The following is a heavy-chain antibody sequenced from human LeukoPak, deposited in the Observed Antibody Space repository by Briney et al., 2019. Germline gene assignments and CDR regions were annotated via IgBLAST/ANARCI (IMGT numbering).Heavy chain of an antibody. J-gene: IGHJ5*02. CDR2: INHSGST. Sequence: KTSETLSLTCAVYGGSFSGYYWSWIRQPPGKGLEWIGEINHSGSTNYNPSLKSRVTISVDTSKNQFSLKLSSVTAADTAVYYCARADRTGSYYLSWFDPWGQGTLVTVSS. D-gene: IGHD3-10*01. CDR1: GGSFSGYY. V-gene: IGHV4-34*01. CDR3: ARADRTGSYYLSWFDP.